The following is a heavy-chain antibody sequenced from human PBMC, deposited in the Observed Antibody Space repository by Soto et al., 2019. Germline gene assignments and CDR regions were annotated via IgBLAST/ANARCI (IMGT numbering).Heavy chain of an antibody. Sequence: EVQLVESGGGLVQPWGSLRLSCAASGFTFSSYWMHWVRQAPGKGLVWVSRINCDGSSTSYADSVKGRFTISRDNAKNTLYLQMNSLRAEDTAVYYCVRTSLVVAAATREDYWGQGTLVTVSS. CDR1: GFTFSSYW. CDR3: VRTSLVVAAATREDY. V-gene: IGHV3-74*01. J-gene: IGHJ4*02. D-gene: IGHD2-15*01. CDR2: INCDGSST.